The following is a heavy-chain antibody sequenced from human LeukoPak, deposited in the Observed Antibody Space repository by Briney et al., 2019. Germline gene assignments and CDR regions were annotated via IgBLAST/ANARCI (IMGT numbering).Heavy chain of an antibody. Sequence: GGSLRLSCKAHGFDFADYVMSWFRQPPGKGLEWVGFIKSKAHGGAPEYAASVKGRFTISRDDLNSIAYLQMNSLKIEDTALYFCTRDYNKSPYWWSDPWGQGTLVAVSS. V-gene: IGHV3-49*03. CDR1: GFDFADYV. J-gene: IGHJ5*02. CDR3: TRDYNKSPYWWSDP. CDR2: IKSKAHGGAP. D-gene: IGHD1-1*01.